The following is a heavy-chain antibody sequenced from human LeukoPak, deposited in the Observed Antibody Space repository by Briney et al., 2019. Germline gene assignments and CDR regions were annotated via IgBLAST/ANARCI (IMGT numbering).Heavy chain of an antibody. V-gene: IGHV3-74*01. CDR1: GFTFSSYW. CDR2: INSDGSST. D-gene: IGHD3-22*01. CDR3: ARAVGYYSDRRGFTSRAFDI. J-gene: IGHJ3*02. Sequence: GGSLRLSCAASGFTFSSYWMHWVRQAPGKGLVWVSRINSDGSSTSYADSVKGRFTISRDNAQNSLFLQMHSLRAEDTAMYFCARAVGYYSDRRGFTSRAFDIWGQGTMVTVSS.